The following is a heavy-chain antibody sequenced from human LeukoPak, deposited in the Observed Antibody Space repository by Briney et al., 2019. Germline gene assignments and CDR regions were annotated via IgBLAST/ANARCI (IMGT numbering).Heavy chain of an antibody. D-gene: IGHD2-2*01. J-gene: IGHJ4*02. CDR1: GFTFSNYA. CDR3: AKRGDCSGTCTYDY. Sequence: SGGSLRLSCAASGFTFSNYAIHWVRQAPGKGLEWVPIVGGRGVKTYYADSVKGRFTISRDNSKNTVYLQMNSLRAEDTAVYYCAKRGDCSGTCTYDYWGQGTLVTVSS. V-gene: IGHV3-23*01. CDR2: VGGRGVKT.